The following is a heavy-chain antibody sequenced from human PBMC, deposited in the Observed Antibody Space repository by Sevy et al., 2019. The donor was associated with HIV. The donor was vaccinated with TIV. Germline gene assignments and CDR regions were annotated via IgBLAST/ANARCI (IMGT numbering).Heavy chain of an antibody. CDR3: ASEVYCSSGRCFSPRFDN. V-gene: IGHV3-74*01. CDR1: GFTFNRNW. D-gene: IGHD2-15*01. Sequence: GGSLRLSCAASGFTFNRNWMHWVRQAPGKGLVWVSQINGDGTNTNYADSVKGRFTISRDNAKNTVYLQMNSLTVEDTAVYYCASEVYCSSGRCFSPRFDNWGQGTLVTASS. CDR2: INGDGTNT. J-gene: IGHJ4*02.